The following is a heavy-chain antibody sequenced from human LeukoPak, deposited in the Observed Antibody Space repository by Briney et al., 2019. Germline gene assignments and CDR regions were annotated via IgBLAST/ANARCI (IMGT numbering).Heavy chain of an antibody. D-gene: IGHD6-13*01. CDR1: GGSFSGYY. CDR2: INHSGST. Sequence: SETLSLTCAVYGGSFSGYYWSWIRQPPGKGLEWIGEINHSGSTTYNTSLKSRVTISVDTSKNQFSLNLSSVTAADSAVYYCARDRPGSSWYFDYWGQGTLVTVSS. V-gene: IGHV4-34*01. CDR3: ARDRPGSSWYFDY. J-gene: IGHJ4*02.